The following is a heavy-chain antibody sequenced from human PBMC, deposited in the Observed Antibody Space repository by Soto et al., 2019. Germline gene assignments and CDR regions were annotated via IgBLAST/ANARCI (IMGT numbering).Heavy chain of an antibody. J-gene: IGHJ5*02. V-gene: IGHV4-39*01. CDR2: IYYSGST. CDR1: GGSISSSSYY. D-gene: IGHD6-13*01. CDR3: ASEKTPGIAAAGTGGWFDP. Sequence: QLQLQESGPGLVKPSETLSLTCTVSGGSISSSSYYWGWIRQPPGKGLEWIGSIYYSGSTYYNPSLKRRVTISVDTSKNQFSLKLSSVTAADTAVYYCASEKTPGIAAAGTGGWFDPWGQGTLVTVSS.